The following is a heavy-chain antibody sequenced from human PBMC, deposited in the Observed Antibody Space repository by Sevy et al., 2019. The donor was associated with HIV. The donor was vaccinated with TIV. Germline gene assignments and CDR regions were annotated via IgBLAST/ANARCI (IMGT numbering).Heavy chain of an antibody. CDR1: GGTFSSYA. D-gene: IGHD3-22*01. Sequence: SVKVSCKASGGTFSSYAISWVRQAPGQGLEWMGGIIPIFGTANYAQKFQGRVTITADESTSTAYMELSSLRSEDTAVYYCARDREYYDSSGYPKDAFDIWGQGTMVTVSS. J-gene: IGHJ3*02. V-gene: IGHV1-69*13. CDR3: ARDREYYDSSGYPKDAFDI. CDR2: IIPIFGTA.